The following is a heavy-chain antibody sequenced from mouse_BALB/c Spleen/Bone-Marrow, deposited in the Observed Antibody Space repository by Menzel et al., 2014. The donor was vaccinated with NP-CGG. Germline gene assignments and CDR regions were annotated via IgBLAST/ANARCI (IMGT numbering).Heavy chain of an antibody. Sequence: QVQLKQSGAELVRPGTSVKVSCKASGYAFTNYLIEWVKKRPGQGLEWIGVINPGSGGTKYNEKFKGRATLTADRSSSTAYMQLSSLTSDDSAVYFCARKGTVINYAMDQWGQGTSVTVSS. V-gene: IGHV1-54*01. D-gene: IGHD3-3*01. CDR3: ARKGTVINYAMDQ. CDR2: INPGSGGT. J-gene: IGHJ4*01. CDR1: GYAFTNYL.